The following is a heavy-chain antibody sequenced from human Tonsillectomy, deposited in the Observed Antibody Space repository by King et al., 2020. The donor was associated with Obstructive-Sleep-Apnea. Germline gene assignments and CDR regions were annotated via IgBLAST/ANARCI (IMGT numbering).Heavy chain of an antibody. Sequence: QLVQSGAEVTKPGESLEISCKVSGYSFTTYWIGWLRQMPGKGLEWVGIFNPGDSDTRYSPSFQGHATMSADKSISTAYLQLSSLKASDTAIYYCARLSTLTYWYFDLWGRGTLVTVSS. CDR1: GYSFTTYW. J-gene: IGHJ2*01. CDR3: ARLSTLTYWYFDL. V-gene: IGHV5-51*01. CDR2: FNPGDSDT. D-gene: IGHD2-2*01.